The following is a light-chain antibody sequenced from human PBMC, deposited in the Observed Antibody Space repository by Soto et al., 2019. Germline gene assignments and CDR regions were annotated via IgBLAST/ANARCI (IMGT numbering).Light chain of an antibody. J-gene: IGLJ2*01. CDR3: SSYGGSNNLV. CDR1: SSDVGGYDY. CDR2: EVS. V-gene: IGLV2-8*01. Sequence: QSVLTQPPSASGSPGQSVTISCTGTSSDVGGYDYVSWYQQHPGEAPKLMIYEVSKRPSGVADRFSGSKSGNTASLTVSGLQAEDEADYYCSSYGGSNNLVFGGGTKLTVL.